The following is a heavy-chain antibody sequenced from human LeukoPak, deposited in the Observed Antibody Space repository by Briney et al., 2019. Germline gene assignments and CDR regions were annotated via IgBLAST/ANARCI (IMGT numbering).Heavy chain of an antibody. J-gene: IGHJ3*02. CDR2: ISSSSSYI. V-gene: IGHV3-21*01. CDR3: ARDHRGYDFGEVAAFDI. CDR1: GFTFSSYS. Sequence: GGSLRLSCAASGFTFSSYSMNWVRQAPGKGLEWVSSISSSSSYIYYADSVKGRFTISRDNAKNSLYLQMNSLRAEDTAVYYCARDHRGYDFGEVAAFDIWGQGTMVTVSS. D-gene: IGHD5-12*01.